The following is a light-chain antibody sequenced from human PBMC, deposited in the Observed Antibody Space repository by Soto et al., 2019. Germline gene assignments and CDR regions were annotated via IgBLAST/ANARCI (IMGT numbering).Light chain of an antibody. CDR2: KAS. V-gene: IGKV1-5*03. CDR1: QSMSRW. CDR3: QQYSTSPYN. J-gene: IGKJ2*01. Sequence: DIQMTQSPSTLSASVGDRVTITCRASQSMSRWLAWYQQKPGKAPKLLIYKASTLESGVPLRFSGSGSGTEFTLTISRVQPDDSATYYCQQYSTSPYNFGHGTRLEIK.